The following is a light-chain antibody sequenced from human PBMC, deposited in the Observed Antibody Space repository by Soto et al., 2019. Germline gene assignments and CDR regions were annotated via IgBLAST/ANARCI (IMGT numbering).Light chain of an antibody. CDR3: SSYTSSSTLV. J-gene: IGLJ2*01. CDR1: SSDVGGYDY. CDR2: DVS. V-gene: IGLV2-14*03. Sequence: QSALTQPASVSGPPGQSITISCTGTSSDVGGYDYVSWYQQHPGEAPKLMIYDVSNRPSGVSNRFSGSKSDNTASLTISGLQAEDEADYYCSSYTSSSTLVFGGGTKVTVL.